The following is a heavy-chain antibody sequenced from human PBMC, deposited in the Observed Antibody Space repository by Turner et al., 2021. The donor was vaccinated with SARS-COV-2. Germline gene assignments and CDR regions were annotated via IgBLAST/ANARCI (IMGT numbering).Heavy chain of an antibody. D-gene: IGHD6-13*01. Sequence: QITLKESGPTLVKPTQTLTLTCTFSGFALSTSGVGVGWIRQPPGKALEWLARIYWNDGKRYSPSLKSRLTINKDTSKNQVVLTMTNMDPVDTATYYCEHSEVSGYEEANFDYWGQGTLVTVSS. CDR2: IYWNDGK. CDR1: GFALSTSGVG. CDR3: EHSEVSGYEEANFDY. J-gene: IGHJ4*02. V-gene: IGHV2-5*01.